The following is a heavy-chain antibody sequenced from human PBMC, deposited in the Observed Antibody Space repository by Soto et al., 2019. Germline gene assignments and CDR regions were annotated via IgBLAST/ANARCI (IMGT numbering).Heavy chain of an antibody. V-gene: IGHV3-23*01. Sequence: EVQLLESGGGLVQPGGSLRLSCAASGFTFSSYAMSWVRQAPGKGLEWVSAISGSGGSTYYADSVKGRFTISRDNSKNTLYLQMNSLRAEDTAVYYCAKAFRVLAVAENWYFDLWGRGTLVTVSS. CDR2: ISGSGGST. J-gene: IGHJ2*01. D-gene: IGHD6-19*01. CDR3: AKAFRVLAVAENWYFDL. CDR1: GFTFSSYA.